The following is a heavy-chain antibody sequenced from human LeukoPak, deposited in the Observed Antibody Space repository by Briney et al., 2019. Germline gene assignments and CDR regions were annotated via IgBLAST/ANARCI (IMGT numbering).Heavy chain of an antibody. CDR2: INTDGSST. V-gene: IGHV3-74*01. CDR3: ARVPSSELYYDSSGYYP. J-gene: IGHJ5*02. Sequence: PGGSLRLSCAAPGFTFSSYWMHWVRQAPGKGLVWVSRINTDGSSTSYADSVKGRFTISRDNAKNTLYLQMNSLRAEDTAVYYCARVPSSELYYDSSGYYPWGQGTLVTVSS. D-gene: IGHD3-22*01. CDR1: GFTFSSYW.